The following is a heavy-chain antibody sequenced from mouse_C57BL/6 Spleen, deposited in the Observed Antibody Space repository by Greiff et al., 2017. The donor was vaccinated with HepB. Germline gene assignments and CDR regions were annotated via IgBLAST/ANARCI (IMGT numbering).Heavy chain of an antibody. J-gene: IGHJ3*01. V-gene: IGHV2-6-1*01. CDR2: IWSDGST. CDR3: ARHGGDYLGNWFAY. D-gene: IGHD1-1*01. CDR1: GFSLTSYG. Sequence: QVQLQQSGPGLVAPSQSLSITCTVSGFSLTSYGVHWVRQPPGKGLEWLVVIWSDGSTTYNSALKSRLSISKDNSKSQVFLKMNSLQTDDTAMYYCARHGGDYLGNWFAYWGQGTLVTVSA.